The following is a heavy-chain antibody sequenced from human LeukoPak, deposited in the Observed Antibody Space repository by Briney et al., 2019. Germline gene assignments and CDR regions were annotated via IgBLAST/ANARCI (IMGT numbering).Heavy chain of an antibody. D-gene: IGHD6-13*01. V-gene: IGHV3-30*03. J-gene: IGHJ4*02. CDR3: HSSWYSTTTFDY. CDR2: ISYDGSNK. Sequence: PGRSLRLSCAASGFTFSSYGMHWVRQAPGKGLEWVAVISYDGSNKYYADSVKGRFTISRDNAKNTLYLQMNSLRAEDTAVYYCHSSWYSTTTFDYWGQGTLVTVSS. CDR1: GFTFSSYG.